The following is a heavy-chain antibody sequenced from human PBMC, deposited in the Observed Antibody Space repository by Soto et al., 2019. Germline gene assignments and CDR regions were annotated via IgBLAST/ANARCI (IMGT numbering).Heavy chain of an antibody. CDR1: GGSISSYY. Sequence: QVQLQESGPGLVKPSETLSLTCTVSGGSISSYYWSWIRQPPGRGLEWIGYIYYSGSTNYNPSLKLRVTISVDTSRNHLPLNLSSVTAADTAVYYCAIHGFGALSLAAYCYAMDVWGQGTTVTVSS. J-gene: IGHJ6*02. V-gene: IGHV4-59*08. D-gene: IGHD3-10*01. CDR3: AIHGFGALSLAAYCYAMDV. CDR2: IYYSGST.